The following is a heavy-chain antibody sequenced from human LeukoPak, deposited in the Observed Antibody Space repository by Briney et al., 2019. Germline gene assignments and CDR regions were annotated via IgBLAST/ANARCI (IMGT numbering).Heavy chain of an antibody. D-gene: IGHD3-22*01. Sequence: PGGSLRLSCAASGFTFSDYYMSWIRQAPGKGLEWVSYISSSGSTIYYADSVKGRFTISRDNAKNSLYLQMNSLGAEDTAVYYCASTDYYDSSGYYYEYFFQHWGQGTLVTVSS. V-gene: IGHV3-11*01. CDR3: ASTDYYDSSGYYYEYFFQH. CDR2: ISSSGSTI. J-gene: IGHJ1*01. CDR1: GFTFSDYY.